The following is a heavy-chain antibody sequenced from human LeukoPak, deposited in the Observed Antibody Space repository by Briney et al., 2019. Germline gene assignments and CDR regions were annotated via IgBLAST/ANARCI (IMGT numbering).Heavy chain of an antibody. V-gene: IGHV4-4*07. CDR3: ATYDQQLAFDN. CDR1: GGSMSSYY. Sequence: SETLSRTCTVSGGSMSSYYWSWIRQPAGKGLEWIGRMYTSGSTNYNPSLKSRVTMSIDTSKKHFSLNLDSVTAADTAVYYCATYDQQLAFDNWGQGSLVTVSS. D-gene: IGHD6-13*01. J-gene: IGHJ4*02. CDR2: MYTSGST.